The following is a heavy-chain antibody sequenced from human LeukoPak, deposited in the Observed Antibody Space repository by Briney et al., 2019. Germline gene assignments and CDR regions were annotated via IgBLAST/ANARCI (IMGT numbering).Heavy chain of an antibody. Sequence: SQTLSLTCAVSGGPISSGGYSWSWIRQPPGKGQELIGHIYQSGRTYYNPPPKSRVTISVYRCKNQYSLKLSSVTAADTAVYYCARGSYCGGDCYSGWFDPWGKGTLVTVSS. V-gene: IGHV4-30-2*01. D-gene: IGHD2-21*02. J-gene: IGHJ5*02. CDR3: ARGSYCGGDCYSGWFDP. CDR2: IYQSGRT. CDR1: GGPISSGGYS.